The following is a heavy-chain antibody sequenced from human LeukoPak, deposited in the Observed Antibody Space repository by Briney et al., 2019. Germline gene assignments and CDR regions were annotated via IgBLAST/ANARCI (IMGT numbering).Heavy chain of an antibody. V-gene: IGHV3-48*04. CDR1: GFTFSSYS. CDR2: ISSSSSTI. CDR3: ARERVQVVPAAEFDY. D-gene: IGHD2-2*01. Sequence: GGSLRLSCAASGFTFSSYSMSWVRQAPGKGLEWVSYISSSSSTIYYADSVKGRFTISRDNAKNSLYLQMNSLRAEDTAVYYCARERVQVVPAAEFDYWGQGTLVTVSS. J-gene: IGHJ4*02.